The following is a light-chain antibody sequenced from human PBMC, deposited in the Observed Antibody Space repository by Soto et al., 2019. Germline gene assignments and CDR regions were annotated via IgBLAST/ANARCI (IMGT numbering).Light chain of an antibody. CDR1: GSDVGGYDY. V-gene: IGLV2-14*01. CDR3: SSDTSSSTYV. CDR2: EVT. J-gene: IGLJ1*01. Sequence: QSVLTQPASVSGSPGQLITISCTGTGSDVGGYDYVSWYQHHPGKAPKVMIYEVTNRPSGVSNRFSGSKSGNTASLTISGLLAEDEADYYCSSDTSSSTYVFGTGTKVTVL.